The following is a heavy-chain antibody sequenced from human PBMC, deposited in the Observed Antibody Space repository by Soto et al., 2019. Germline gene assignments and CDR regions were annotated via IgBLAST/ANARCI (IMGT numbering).Heavy chain of an antibody. Sequence: QVQLVQSGGEVKKPGASVKVSCKTSGYTFTNYGITWVRQAPGQGLKWMGWISAYNGDTNYAQKFQGRVIMTTDTSTTTAYMELRSLRYDDTAVYYCASGPAGGLRGGVSYWGQGTLVTVSS. CDR1: GYTFTNYG. J-gene: IGHJ4*02. D-gene: IGHD2-15*01. V-gene: IGHV1-18*04. CDR2: ISAYNGDT. CDR3: ASGPAGGLRGGVSY.